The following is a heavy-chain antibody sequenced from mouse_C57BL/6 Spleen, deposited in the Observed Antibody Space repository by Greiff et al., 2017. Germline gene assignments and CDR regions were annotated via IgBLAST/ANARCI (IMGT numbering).Heavy chain of an antibody. J-gene: IGHJ2*01. V-gene: IGHV1-52*01. Sequence: QVQLQQPGAELVRPGSSVKLSCKASGYTFTSYWMHWVKQRPIQGLEWIGNIDPSDSETHYNQKFKDKATLTVDKSSSPAYMQLSSLTSEDSAVYYCARSDYDGGDYWGQGTTLTVSS. CDR2: IDPSDSET. D-gene: IGHD2-4*01. CDR1: GYTFTSYW. CDR3: ARSDYDGGDY.